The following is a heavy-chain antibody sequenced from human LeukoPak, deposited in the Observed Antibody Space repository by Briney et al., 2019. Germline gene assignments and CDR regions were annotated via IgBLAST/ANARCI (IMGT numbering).Heavy chain of an antibody. CDR1: GFTFSSYW. CDR2: INTDGNNT. V-gene: IGHV3-74*03. D-gene: IGHD5-12*01. CDR3: SRGGYRDYDYGGDF. Sequence: GGSQRLSCAASGFTFSSYWIHWVRHAPGKGLVWVSHINTDGNNTTYADSVKGRFTISRDTAKNTMYLQMNSLRPEDTAVYYCSRGGYRDYDYGGDFWGGGT. J-gene: IGHJ4*02.